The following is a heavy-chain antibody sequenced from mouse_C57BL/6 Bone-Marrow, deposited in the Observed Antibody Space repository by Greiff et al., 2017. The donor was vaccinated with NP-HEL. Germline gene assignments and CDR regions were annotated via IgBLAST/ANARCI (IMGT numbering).Heavy chain of an antibody. CDR2: IYPGSGST. CDR3: ARGDTTEDYYSIDY. V-gene: IGHV1-55*01. J-gene: IGHJ4*01. D-gene: IGHD1-1*01. CDR1: GSTFTSYW. Sequence: QVQLQQPGAELVKPGASVKMSCKDSGSTFTSYWITWVKQRPGHGLAWIGDIYPGSGSTKYNEQFKGKATLTADTSSSTADMQLSSLTSEDSAVYYCARGDTTEDYYSIDYWGQGTSVTVSS.